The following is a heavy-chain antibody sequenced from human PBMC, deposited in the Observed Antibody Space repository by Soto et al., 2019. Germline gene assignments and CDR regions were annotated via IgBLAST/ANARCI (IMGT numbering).Heavy chain of an antibody. V-gene: IGHV1-69*13. J-gene: IGHJ5*02. CDR2: IIPIFGTA. D-gene: IGHD3-3*01. Sequence: ASVKVSCKASGGTFSSYAISWVRQAPGQGLEWMGGIIPIFGTANYAQKFQGRVTITADESTNTAYMELSSLRSEDTAVYYCAMSLRFLEFPSNPYNWFDPWGQGTLVTVS. CDR1: GGTFSSYA. CDR3: AMSLRFLEFPSNPYNWFDP.